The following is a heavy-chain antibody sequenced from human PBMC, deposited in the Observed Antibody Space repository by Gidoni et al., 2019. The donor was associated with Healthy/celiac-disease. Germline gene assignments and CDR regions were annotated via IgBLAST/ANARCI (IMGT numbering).Heavy chain of an antibody. D-gene: IGHD2-15*01. CDR2: INHSGST. J-gene: IGHJ6*02. CDR1: GGSFSGYY. V-gene: IGHV4-34*01. CDR3: ARVAGTVVKPYYYGMDV. Sequence: QVQLQQWGAGLLKPSATLSLTCAVYGGSFSGYYWSWIRQPPGKGLEWIGEINHSGSTNYNPSLKSRVTISVDTSKNQFSLKLSSVTAADTAVYYCARVAGTVVKPYYYGMDVWGQGTTVTVSS.